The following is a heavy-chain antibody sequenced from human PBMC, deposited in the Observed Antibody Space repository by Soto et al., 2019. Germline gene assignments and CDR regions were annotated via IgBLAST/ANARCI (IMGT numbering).Heavy chain of an antibody. J-gene: IGHJ4*02. Sequence: EVQLVESGGGLVQPGGSLRLSCAASGFTFSSYAMHWVRQVPGKGLEYVSGISDNGGGTFYASSLKGRFSISRDNSKNMLYLQMGSLRGEDPAVYYGATMGSTSPLYDHWGQGTLVTVSS. CDR3: ATMGSTSPLYDH. CDR1: GFTFSSYA. V-gene: IGHV3-64*01. D-gene: IGHD3-10*01. CDR2: ISDNGGGT.